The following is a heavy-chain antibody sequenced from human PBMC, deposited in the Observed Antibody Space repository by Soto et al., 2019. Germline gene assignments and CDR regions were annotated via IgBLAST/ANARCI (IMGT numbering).Heavy chain of an antibody. CDR2: IYSGGYT. J-gene: IGHJ4*02. CDR1: GFTVSNNY. CDR3: APEAGGGGY. D-gene: IGHD3-10*01. V-gene: IGHV3-53*01. Sequence: EVQLVESGGGLIQPGGSLRLSCAVSGFTVSNNYMSWVRQAPGKGLEGVSVIYSGGYTAYGDSVKGRFTISRDNSKNTLILQIKGRSARGTAVYYCAPEAGGGGYWGQGTLVTVSS.